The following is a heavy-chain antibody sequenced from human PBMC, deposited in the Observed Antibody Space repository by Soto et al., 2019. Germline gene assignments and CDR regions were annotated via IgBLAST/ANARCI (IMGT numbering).Heavy chain of an antibody. V-gene: IGHV4-59*01. J-gene: IGHJ2*01. CDR1: GGSIGNSY. CDR3: ARAATVTHWYFDL. Sequence: PSETLSLTCTVSGGSIGNSYWSWIRQSPGKGLEWIGYIYYSGSSNYNPSLKSRVTISVDTSKNQFSLKVSSVTTADTAVYYCARAATVTHWYFDLWGRGTLVTVSS. CDR2: IYYSGSS. D-gene: IGHD4-4*01.